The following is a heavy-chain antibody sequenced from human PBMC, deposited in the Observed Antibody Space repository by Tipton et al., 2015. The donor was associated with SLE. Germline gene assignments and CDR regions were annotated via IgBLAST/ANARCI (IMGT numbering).Heavy chain of an antibody. Sequence: PGLVKPSETLSLTCTVSGGSINSYYWSWIRQPPGKGLEWIGYIYYFGSTNYNPSLKSRVTISVDTSKNQFSLKLSSVTAADTAVYYCARGRIVGATRPYFQHWGQGTMVTVSS. CDR2: IYYFGST. D-gene: IGHD1-26*01. V-gene: IGHV4-59*08. CDR1: GGSINSYY. J-gene: IGHJ1*01. CDR3: ARGRIVGATRPYFQH.